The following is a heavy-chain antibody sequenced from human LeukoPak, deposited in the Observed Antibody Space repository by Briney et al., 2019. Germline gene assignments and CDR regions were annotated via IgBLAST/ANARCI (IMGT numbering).Heavy chain of an antibody. Sequence: ASVKVSCKASGYTFTGYYMHWVRQAPGQGLEWMGWINPNSGGTNYAQKFQGRVTMTRDTSISTAYMELSRLRSDDTAVYYCAREEVVPAAMDWFDPWGQGTLVTVSS. J-gene: IGHJ5*02. V-gene: IGHV1-2*02. CDR1: GYTFTGYY. CDR3: AREEVVPAAMDWFDP. D-gene: IGHD2-2*01. CDR2: INPNSGGT.